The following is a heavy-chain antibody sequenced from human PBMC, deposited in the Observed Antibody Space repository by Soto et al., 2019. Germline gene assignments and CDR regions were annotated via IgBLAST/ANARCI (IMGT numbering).Heavy chain of an antibody. CDR1: GGSISSYY. J-gene: IGHJ6*03. CDR3: ARARKQLVKGYYYMDV. D-gene: IGHD6-13*01. V-gene: IGHV4-59*01. CDR2: IYYSGST. Sequence: SETLSLTCTVSGGSISSYYMSWIRQPPGKGLEWIGYIYYSGSTNYNPSLKSRVTISVDTSKNQFSLKLDSVTAADTAVYYCARARKQLVKGYYYMDVWGKGTTVTVSS.